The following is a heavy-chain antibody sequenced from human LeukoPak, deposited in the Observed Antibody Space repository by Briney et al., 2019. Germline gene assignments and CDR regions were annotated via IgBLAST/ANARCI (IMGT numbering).Heavy chain of an antibody. J-gene: IGHJ4*02. V-gene: IGHV3-21*01. CDR1: GFTFSSYS. CDR3: ARDLLGITMVRGSTVDY. Sequence: GGSLRLSCAASGFTFSSYSMNWVRQAPGKGLEWVSSISSSSSYIYYADSVKGRFTISRDNAKNSLYLQMNSLRAEDTAVYYCARDLLGITMVRGSTVDYWGQGTLVTVSS. CDR2: ISSSSSYI. D-gene: IGHD3-10*01.